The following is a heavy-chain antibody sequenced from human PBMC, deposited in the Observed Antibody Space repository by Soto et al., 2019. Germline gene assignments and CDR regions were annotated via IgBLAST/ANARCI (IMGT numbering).Heavy chain of an antibody. CDR2: TYYRSKWYN. Sequence: QSQTLSLTCAISGDSVSSNSAAWNWIRQSPSRGLEWLGRTYYRSKWYNDYAVSVKSRITINPDTSKNQFSLQLNSVTPEDTAVYYCARDLSKGYCSSTSCFDAFDIWGQGTMVTVSS. J-gene: IGHJ3*02. CDR1: GDSVSSNSAA. V-gene: IGHV6-1*01. CDR3: ARDLSKGYCSSTSCFDAFDI. D-gene: IGHD2-2*01.